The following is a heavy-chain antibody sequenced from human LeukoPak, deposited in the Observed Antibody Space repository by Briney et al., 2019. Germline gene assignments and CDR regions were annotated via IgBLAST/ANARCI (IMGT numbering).Heavy chain of an antibody. Sequence: GESLKISCKGSGYSFTSYWIGWVRQMPGKGLEWMGIIYPGDSYTRYSPSFQGQVTISADKSISTAYLQWSSLKASDTAMYYCARQHTYYYDSSGYYPDAFDIWGQGTMVTVSS. CDR1: GYSFTSYW. CDR3: ARQHTYYYDSSGYYPDAFDI. CDR2: IYPGDSYT. D-gene: IGHD3-22*01. V-gene: IGHV5-51*01. J-gene: IGHJ3*02.